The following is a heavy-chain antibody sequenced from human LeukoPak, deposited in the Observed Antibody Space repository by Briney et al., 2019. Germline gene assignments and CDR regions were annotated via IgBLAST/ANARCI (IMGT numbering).Heavy chain of an antibody. Sequence: ASVKVSCKASGYTFNDYPLHWVRQAPGQRLEWMGRINADSGNTNYSQKFQGRVTITRDTSASTVYMELSSLRSEDTAVYYCAREPEPDPFKVGTIRYFDYWGQGTLVTVSS. CDR3: AREPEPDPFKVGTIRYFDY. D-gene: IGHD1-26*01. J-gene: IGHJ4*02. V-gene: IGHV1-3*01. CDR2: INADSGNT. CDR1: GYTFNDYP.